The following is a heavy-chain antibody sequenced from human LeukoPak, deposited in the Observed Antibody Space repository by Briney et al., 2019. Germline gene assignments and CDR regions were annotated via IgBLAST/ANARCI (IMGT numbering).Heavy chain of an antibody. Sequence: GGSLRLSCAASGFTFSSYGMHWVRQAPGKGLEWVAVIWYDGSNKYYADSVKGRFTISRDNSKNTLYLQMNSLRAEDTAVYYCARGGSSWSYYFDYWGQGTLVTVST. CDR3: ARGGSSWSYYFDY. D-gene: IGHD6-13*01. V-gene: IGHV3-33*01. J-gene: IGHJ4*02. CDR1: GFTFSSYG. CDR2: IWYDGSNK.